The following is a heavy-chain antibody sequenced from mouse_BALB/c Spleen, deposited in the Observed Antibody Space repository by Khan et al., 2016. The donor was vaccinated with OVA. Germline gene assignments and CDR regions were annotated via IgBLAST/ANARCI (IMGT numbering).Heavy chain of an antibody. CDR3: ARTARIKY. V-gene: IGHV3-2*02. J-gene: IGHJ2*01. Sequence: EVQLQESGPGLVKPSQSLSLTCTVTGYSITSGYGWNWIRQFPGNKLEWMGYISYSGSTNYNPTLKSRTSITRDTSKNQFFLQLNSVTTEDTATYYCARTARIKYWGQGTTLTVSS. D-gene: IGHD1-2*01. CDR1: GYSITSGYG. CDR2: ISYSGST.